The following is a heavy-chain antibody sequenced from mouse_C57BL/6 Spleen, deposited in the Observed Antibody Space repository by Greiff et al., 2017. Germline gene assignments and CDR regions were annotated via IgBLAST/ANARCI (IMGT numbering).Heavy chain of an antibody. Sequence: QVQLKQSGAELVKPGASVKLSCKASGCTFTEYTIHWVKQRSGQGLEWIGWFYPGSGSIKYNEKFKDKATLTADKSSSTVYMELSRLTSEDSAVYFCARHEEVYYDYDGGFAYWGQGTLVTVSA. D-gene: IGHD2-4*01. J-gene: IGHJ3*01. CDR3: ARHEEVYYDYDGGFAY. CDR2: FYPGSGSI. V-gene: IGHV1-62-2*01. CDR1: GCTFTEYT.